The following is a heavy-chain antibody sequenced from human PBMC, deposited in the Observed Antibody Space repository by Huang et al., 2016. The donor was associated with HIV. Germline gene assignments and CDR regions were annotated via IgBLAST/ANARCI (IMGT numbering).Heavy chain of an antibody. CDR1: GFIFSVYW. J-gene: IGHJ4*01. D-gene: IGHD3-3*01. CDR3: VRAREKGYDFWSGYRY. V-gene: IGHV3-74*02. CDR2: SERWGSST. Sequence: EVELAESGGGAVRPGQSLRLSCVGSGFIFSVYWRHWVRQIPGKGLLWVARSERWGSSTSYADYVKGRFTIYRDNARNTVYLQMSRLRVDETAVYYCVRAREKGYDFWSGYRYWGQGAQVTVSS.